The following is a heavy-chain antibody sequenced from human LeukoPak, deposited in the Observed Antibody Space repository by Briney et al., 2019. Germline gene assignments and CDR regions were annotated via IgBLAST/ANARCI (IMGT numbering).Heavy chain of an antibody. D-gene: IGHD4-17*01. CDR2: IYTSGST. V-gene: IGHV4-4*07. J-gene: IGHJ6*03. CDR1: GGSISSYY. Sequence: SETLSLTCTVSGGSISSYYWSWIRQPAGKGLEWIGRIYTSGSTNYNPSLKSRVTMSVDTSKNQFSLKLSSVTAADTAVYYCAREGYGDPRRVVHYYYYMDVWGKGTTVTVSS. CDR3: AREGYGDPRRVVHYYYYMDV.